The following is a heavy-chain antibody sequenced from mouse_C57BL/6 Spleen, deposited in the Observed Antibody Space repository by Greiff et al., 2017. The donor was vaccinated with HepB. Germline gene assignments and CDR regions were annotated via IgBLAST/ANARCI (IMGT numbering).Heavy chain of an antibody. CDR3: ARYGNSWFAY. CDR1: GYTFTSYW. V-gene: IGHV1-64*01. Sequence: QVQLKQPGAELVKPGASVKLSCKASGYTFTSYWMHWVKQRPGQGLEWIGMIHPNSGSTNYNEKFKSKATLTVDKSSSTAYMQLSSLTSEDSAVYYCARYGNSWFAYWGQGTLVTVSA. D-gene: IGHD2-1*01. CDR2: IHPNSGST. J-gene: IGHJ3*01.